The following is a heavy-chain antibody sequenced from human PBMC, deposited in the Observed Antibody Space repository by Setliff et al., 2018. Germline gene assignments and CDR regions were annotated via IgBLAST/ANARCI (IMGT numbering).Heavy chain of an antibody. Sequence: HPGGSLRLSCAASGFTFRGFAMHWVRQAPGQGLVWVARISTDGSSITYADSVKGRFTISRDNARNTLYLQMNSLTAEDTAVYYCARVGSKPQLGWFDPWGQGTLVTVSS. D-gene: IGHD1-26*01. CDR2: ISTDGSSI. CDR1: GFTFRGFA. J-gene: IGHJ5*02. CDR3: ARVGSKPQLGWFDP. V-gene: IGHV3-74*03.